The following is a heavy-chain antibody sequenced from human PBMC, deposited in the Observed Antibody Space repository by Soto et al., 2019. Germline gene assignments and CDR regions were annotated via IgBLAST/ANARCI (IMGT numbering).Heavy chain of an antibody. J-gene: IGHJ4*02. V-gene: IGHV3-23*01. CDR2: ISGSGGTT. CDR3: AKFFVETGSNSGWPWSFHY. D-gene: IGHD6-25*01. Sequence: EVQLLESGGGLVQPGRSLRLSCEASGFTFSNYAMSWVRQAPGQGLDWVSAISGSGGTTYYADSVKGRFTIYRDNSKNTLFLQMNSLRAEDAAVYYCAKFFVETGSNSGWPWSFHYWGQGTLVTVSS. CDR1: GFTFSNYA.